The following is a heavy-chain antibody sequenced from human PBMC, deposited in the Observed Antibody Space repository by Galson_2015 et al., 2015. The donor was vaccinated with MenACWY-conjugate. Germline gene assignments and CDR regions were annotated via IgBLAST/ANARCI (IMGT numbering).Heavy chain of an antibody. CDR2: ISGVIDTT. CDR1: GFTFSTYA. J-gene: IGHJ6*02. V-gene: IGHV3-23*01. CDR3: TTDMLGAYHLPPGVKYYFYGLGF. Sequence: SLRLSCAASGFTFSTYAISWVRRAPGKGLEWVSTISGVIDTTYQADSVKGRFTISRDDSKNTLYLQMNNLRAEDTAVYYCTTDMLGAYHLPPGVKYYFYGLGFWGQGTTVTVSS. D-gene: IGHD3-16*01.